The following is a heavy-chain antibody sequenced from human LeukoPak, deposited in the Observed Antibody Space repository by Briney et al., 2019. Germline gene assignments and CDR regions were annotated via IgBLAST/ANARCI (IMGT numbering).Heavy chain of an antibody. J-gene: IGHJ4*02. Sequence: APVKVSCKASGYTFTSYYMHWVRQPPGQGLEWMGIINPSGGSTSYAQKFQGRVTMTRDTSTSTVYMELSSLRSEDTAVYYCARENGSGSYAVPGFDYWGQGTLVTVSS. CDR2: INPSGGST. CDR1: GYTFTSYY. V-gene: IGHV1-46*01. CDR3: ARENGSGSYAVPGFDY. D-gene: IGHD3-10*01.